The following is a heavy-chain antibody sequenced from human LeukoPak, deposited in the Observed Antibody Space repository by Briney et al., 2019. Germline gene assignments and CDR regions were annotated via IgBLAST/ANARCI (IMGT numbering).Heavy chain of an antibody. CDR1: GFTFSSYN. CDR2: ITFSSSYI. Sequence: GGSLRLSCAASGFTFSSYNMNWVRQAPGKGLEWVSSITFSSSYIYYADSVKGRFTISRDNAKNSLYLQMDSLRAEDTAVYYCARGREGYNPYDYWGQGNLVTVSS. D-gene: IGHD5-24*01. J-gene: IGHJ4*02. V-gene: IGHV3-21*01. CDR3: ARGREGYNPYDY.